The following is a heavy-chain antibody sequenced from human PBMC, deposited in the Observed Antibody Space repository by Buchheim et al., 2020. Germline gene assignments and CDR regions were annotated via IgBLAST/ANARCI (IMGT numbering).Heavy chain of an antibody. V-gene: IGHV4-39*01. CDR1: GGSISSSSYY. CDR2: IYYSGST. CDR3: ARHGGVERGYDFWSGYYSHYYYGMDV. D-gene: IGHD3-3*01. J-gene: IGHJ6*02. Sequence: QLQLQESGPGLVKPSETLSLTCTVSGGSISSSSYYWGWIRQPPGKGLEWIGSIYYSGSTYYNPALKSRVTISVDTSTTQFSLKLSSVTAADTAVYYCARHGGVERGYDFWSGYYSHYYYGMDVWGQGTT.